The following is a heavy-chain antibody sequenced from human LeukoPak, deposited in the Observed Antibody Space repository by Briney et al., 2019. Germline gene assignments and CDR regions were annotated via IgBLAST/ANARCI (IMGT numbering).Heavy chain of an antibody. V-gene: IGHV3-33*01. CDR3: ARERQWPVPPKPAPFDY. Sequence: GGSLRLSCAASGFTFSSYGMHWVRQAPGKGLEWVAVIWYDGSNKYYADSVKGRFTISRDNSKNTLYLQMNSLRAEDTAVYYCARERQWPVPPKPAPFDYWGQGTLVTVSS. CDR1: GFTFSSYG. D-gene: IGHD6-19*01. J-gene: IGHJ4*02. CDR2: IWYDGSNK.